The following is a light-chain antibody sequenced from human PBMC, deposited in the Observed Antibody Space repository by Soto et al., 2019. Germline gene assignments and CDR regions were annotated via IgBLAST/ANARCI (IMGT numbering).Light chain of an antibody. V-gene: IGKV3-15*01. CDR3: QQYNNWLLT. CDR1: QSVSSN. Sequence: DIVMTQSQGTLSVCPGESATLSCRASQSVSSNSAWYQQKPGQAPRLLIYGASTRATGIPARFSGSGSGTEFTLTISSLQSEDFAVYYCQQYNNWLLTFGQGTRLEI. CDR2: GAS. J-gene: IGKJ5*01.